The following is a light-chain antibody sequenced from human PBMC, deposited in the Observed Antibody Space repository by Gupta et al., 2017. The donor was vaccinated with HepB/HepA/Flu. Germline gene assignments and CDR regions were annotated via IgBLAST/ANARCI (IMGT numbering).Light chain of an antibody. V-gene: IGLV5-45*02. Sequence: QAVLPQPSSLSASPGASASLTCTLRSGINVATYRLYWSQQNPGSPPQFLLRYKSDSDMQQGSGVPSRFSGSKDVSANAGSLLISGLQSEDEADYYCMIWHSSAVVFGGGTKLTVL. CDR3: MIWHSSAVV. J-gene: IGLJ2*01. CDR2: YKSDSDM. CDR1: SGINVATYR.